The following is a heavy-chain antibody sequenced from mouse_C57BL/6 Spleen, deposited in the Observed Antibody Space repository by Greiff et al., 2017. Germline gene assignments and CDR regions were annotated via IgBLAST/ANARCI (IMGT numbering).Heavy chain of an antibody. CDR2: IHPSDSDT. V-gene: IGHV1-74*01. CDR1: GYTFTSYW. Sequence: QVQLKQPGAELVKPGASVKVSCKASGYTFTSYWMHWVKQRPGQGLEWIGRIHPSDSDTNYNQKFKGKATLTVDKSSSTAFMQLSSLTSEDSAVYYCSIGYCYPWFAYWGQGTLVTVSA. CDR3: SIGYCYPWFAY. D-gene: IGHD2-12*01. J-gene: IGHJ3*01.